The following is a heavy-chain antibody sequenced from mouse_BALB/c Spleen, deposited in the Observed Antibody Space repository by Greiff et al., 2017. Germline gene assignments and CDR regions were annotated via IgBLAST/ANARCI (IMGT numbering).Heavy chain of an antibody. CDR1: GYSITSDYA. V-gene: IGHV3-2*02. CDR2: ISYSGST. D-gene: IGHD2-4*01. J-gene: IGHJ3*01. CDR3: AYYDSFAY. Sequence: DVQLQESGPGLVKPSQSLSLTCTVTGYSITSDYAWNWIRQFPGNKLEWMGYISYSGSTSYNPSLKSRISITRDTSKNQFFLQLNSVTTEDTATYYCAYYDSFAYWGQGTLVTVSA.